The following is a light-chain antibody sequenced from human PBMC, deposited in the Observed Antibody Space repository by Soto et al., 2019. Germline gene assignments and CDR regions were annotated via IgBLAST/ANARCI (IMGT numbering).Light chain of an antibody. CDR3: QQYNSYSPT. CDR2: DAS. J-gene: IGKJ1*01. V-gene: IGKV1-5*01. Sequence: DIQITQSPSPPSASVGDKVTNTCPASQSISSWLAWYQQKPGKAPKLLIYDASSLESGVPSRFSGSGSGTEFTLTISSLQPDDFATYYCQQYNSYSPTFGQGTKVDIK. CDR1: QSISSW.